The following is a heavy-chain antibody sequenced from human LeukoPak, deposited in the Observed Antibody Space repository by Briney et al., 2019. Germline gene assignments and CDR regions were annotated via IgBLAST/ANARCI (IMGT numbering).Heavy chain of an antibody. CDR1: GYSISSGYY. D-gene: IGHD3-3*01. J-gene: IGHJ6*03. CDR2: IYHSGST. CDR3: ARQTYYDFWSGWSDYYYYMDV. V-gene: IGHV4-38-2*01. Sequence: SETLSLTCAVSGYSISSGYYWGWIRQPPGKGLEWIGSIYHSGSTYYNPSLKSRVTISVDTSKNRFSLKLSSVTAADTAVYYCARQTYYDFWSGWSDYYYYMDVWGKGTTVTVSS.